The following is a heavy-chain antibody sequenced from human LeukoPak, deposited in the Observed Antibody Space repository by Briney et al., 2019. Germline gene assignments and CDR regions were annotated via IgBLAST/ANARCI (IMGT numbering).Heavy chain of an antibody. CDR3: ARDRLNRADCGTDCYSAVFDY. V-gene: IGHV3-30*03. CDR2: IASHAGDA. D-gene: IGHD2-21*02. J-gene: IGHJ4*02. Sequence: GGSLRLSCTISAFMFSKYDMNWVRQTPGKGLEWVAVIASHAGDAHYSDSVKGRFTISRGNSKDTLYLQMNNLGVEDTAVYYCARDRLNRADCGTDCYSAVFDYWGQGALVTVSS. CDR1: AFMFSKYD.